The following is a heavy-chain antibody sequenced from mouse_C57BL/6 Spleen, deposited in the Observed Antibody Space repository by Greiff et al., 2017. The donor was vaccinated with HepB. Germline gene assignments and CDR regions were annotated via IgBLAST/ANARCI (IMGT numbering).Heavy chain of an antibody. CDR2: IYPGDGDT. CDR3: ARLGGYDVLFDY. J-gene: IGHJ2*01. V-gene: IGHV1-80*01. D-gene: IGHD2-2*01. Sequence: QVQLQQSGAELVKPGASVKISCKASGYAFSSYWMNWVKQRPGKGLEWIGQIYPGDGDTNYNGKFKGKATLTADKSSSTAYMQLSSLTSEDSAVYFCARLGGYDVLFDYWGQGTTLTVSS. CDR1: GYAFSSYW.